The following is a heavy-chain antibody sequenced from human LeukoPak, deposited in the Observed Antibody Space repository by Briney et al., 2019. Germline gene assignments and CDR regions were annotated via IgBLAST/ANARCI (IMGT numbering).Heavy chain of an antibody. CDR1: GFSFNNYG. V-gene: IGHV3-23*01. D-gene: IGHD3-10*01. J-gene: IGHJ6*03. Sequence: GGSLRLSCIASGFSFNNYGMSWVRQAPGKGLEWVSAISGSGGSTYYADSVKGRFTISRDNSKNTLYLQMNSLRAEDTAVYYCAKRGESYYYGSGSSYYYYYMDVWGKGTTVTISS. CDR2: ISGSGGST. CDR3: AKRGESYYYGSGSSYYYYYMDV.